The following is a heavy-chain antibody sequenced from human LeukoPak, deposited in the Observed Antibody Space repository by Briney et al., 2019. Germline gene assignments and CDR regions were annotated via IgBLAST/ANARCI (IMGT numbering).Heavy chain of an antibody. CDR2: IKQDGSEK. CDR3: ARVGGHCSGGSCYSPSPNFDY. D-gene: IGHD2-15*01. V-gene: IGHV3-7*01. J-gene: IGHJ4*02. Sequence: GGSLRLSCAASGFTFSSYWMSWVRQAPGKGLEWVANIKQDGSEKYHVDSVKGRFTISRDNAKNSLCLQMNSLRVEDTAVYYCARVGGHCSGGSCYSPSPNFDYWGQGTLVTVSS. CDR1: GFTFSSYW.